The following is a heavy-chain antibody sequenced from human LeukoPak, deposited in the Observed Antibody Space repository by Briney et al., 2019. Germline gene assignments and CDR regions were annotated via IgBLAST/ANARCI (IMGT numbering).Heavy chain of an antibody. J-gene: IGHJ4*02. CDR1: GFTFDDHA. CDR2: ISWNSGSI. D-gene: IGHD5-24*01. Sequence: GGSLRLSCAVSGFTFDDHAMHWVLQAPGKGLEWVSGISWNSGSIGYADSVKGRFTISRDNAKNSLYLQMNSLRAEDTALYYCAKVSIDGYNDLDYFDYWGQGTLVTVSS. V-gene: IGHV3-9*01. CDR3: AKVSIDGYNDLDYFDY.